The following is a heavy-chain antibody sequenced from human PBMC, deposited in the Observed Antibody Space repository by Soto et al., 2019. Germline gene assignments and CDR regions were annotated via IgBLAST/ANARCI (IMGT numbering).Heavy chain of an antibody. V-gene: IGHV3-43D*04. CDR2: TNSDGTDS. CDR1: GFDFEDYA. J-gene: IGHJ4*02. CDR3: AKSLYYYDSSPLDH. D-gene: IGHD3-22*01. Sequence: GGPLRLSCAAAGFDFEDYAMHFVLRVPGKGLEWVSLTNSDGTDSYYMDSVKGRFTISRDNAKSTLYLQMDRLRPEDTALYFCAKSLYYYDSSPLDHWGQGTLVTVSS.